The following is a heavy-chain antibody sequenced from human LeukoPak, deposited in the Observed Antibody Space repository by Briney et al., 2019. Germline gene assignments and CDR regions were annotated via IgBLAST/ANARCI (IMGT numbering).Heavy chain of an antibody. Sequence: GGSLRLSCAASGFTFSSYEMNWVRQAPGKGLEWVSYISSSGSTIYYADSVKGRFTISRDNAKNSLYLQMNSLRAEDTAVYYCARGRDGYNLVDAFDIWGQGIMVPVSS. D-gene: IGHD5-24*01. V-gene: IGHV3-48*03. J-gene: IGHJ3*02. CDR2: ISSSGSTI. CDR1: GFTFSSYE. CDR3: ARGRDGYNLVDAFDI.